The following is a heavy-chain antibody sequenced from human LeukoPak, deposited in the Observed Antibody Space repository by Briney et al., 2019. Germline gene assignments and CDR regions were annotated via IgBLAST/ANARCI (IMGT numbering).Heavy chain of an antibody. CDR1: GFTFSSYA. CDR2: ISGSGGST. D-gene: IGHD3-3*01. Sequence: PGGSLRLSCAASGFTFSSYAMSWVRQAPGKGLEWVSAISGSGGSTYYADSVKGRFTISRDNSKNTLYLQMNSLRAEDTAVYYCAKEALYDFWSGYEDWFDPWGQGTLVTVSS. V-gene: IGHV3-23*01. CDR3: AKEALYDFWSGYEDWFDP. J-gene: IGHJ5*02.